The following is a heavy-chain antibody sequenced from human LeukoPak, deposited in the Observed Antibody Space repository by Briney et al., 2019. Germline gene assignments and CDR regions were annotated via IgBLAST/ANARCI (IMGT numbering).Heavy chain of an antibody. J-gene: IGHJ2*01. CDR1: GGSISTYC. CDR2: IYYSGST. D-gene: IGHD5-18*01. CDR3: ARGYSYGYPRWYFDL. V-gene: IGHV4-59*01. Sequence: SETLSLTCTVSGGSISTYCWSWIRQPPGKGLEWIGYIYYSGSTNYNPSLKSRVTISVDTSKNQFSLELSSVTAADTAVYYCARGYSYGYPRWYFDLWGRGTLVTVSS.